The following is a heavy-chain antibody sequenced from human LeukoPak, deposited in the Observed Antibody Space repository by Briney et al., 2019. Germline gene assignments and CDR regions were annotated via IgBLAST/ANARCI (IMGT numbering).Heavy chain of an antibody. V-gene: IGHV1-18*01. CDR3: ATDIAVAGTYWFDP. Sequence: ASVKVSCKASGYTFTSYGFSWVRQAPGQGLEWMGWISAYNGNTIYAQKFQGRVTMTEDTSTDTAYMELSSLRSEDTAVYYCATDIAVAGTYWFDPWGQGTLVTVSS. D-gene: IGHD6-19*01. J-gene: IGHJ5*02. CDR2: ISAYNGNT. CDR1: GYTFTSYG.